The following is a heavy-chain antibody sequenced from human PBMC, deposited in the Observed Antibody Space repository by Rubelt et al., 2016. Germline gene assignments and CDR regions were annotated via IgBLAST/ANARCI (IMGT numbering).Heavy chain of an antibody. V-gene: IGHV4-39*01. CDR1: GGSISSSSYY. D-gene: IGHD3-16*01. CDR3: VRGGTIRTFDH. Sequence: QVQLQESGPGLVKPSGTLSLTCAVSGGSISSSSYYWGWIRQPPGKGLEWIGSIYYSGSTYYNPSLKSRVTISVDTSKNQCSLKLSSVTAADTTVYYCVRGGTIRTFDHWGQGTLVTVSS. J-gene: IGHJ4*02. CDR2: IYYSGST.